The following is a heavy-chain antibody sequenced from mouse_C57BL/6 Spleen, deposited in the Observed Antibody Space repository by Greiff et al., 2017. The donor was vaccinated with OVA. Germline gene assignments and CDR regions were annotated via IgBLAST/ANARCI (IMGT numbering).Heavy chain of an antibody. J-gene: IGHJ4*01. Sequence: DVHLVESGEGLVKPGGSLKLSCAASGFTFSSYAMSWVRQTPEKRLEWVAYISSGGDYIYYADTVKGRFTISRDNARNTLYLQMSSLKSEDTAMYYCTRERYDYAMDYWGQGTSVTVSS. CDR1: GFTFSSYA. CDR3: TRERYDYAMDY. D-gene: IGHD1-1*01. CDR2: ISSGGDYI. V-gene: IGHV5-9-1*02.